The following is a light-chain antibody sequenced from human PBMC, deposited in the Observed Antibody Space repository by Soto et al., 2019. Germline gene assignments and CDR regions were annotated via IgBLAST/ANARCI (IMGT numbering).Light chain of an antibody. CDR1: SSDVGGYNY. V-gene: IGLV2-14*01. Sequence: SALTQPASVSGSPGQSITISCTGTSSDVGGYNYVSWYQQHPGKVPKLMIYDVSNRPSGVSNRFSGSKSGNTASLTISGLQAEDEADYYCSSYTSSSTLDVFGTGTKLTVL. J-gene: IGLJ1*01. CDR2: DVS. CDR3: SSYTSSSTLDV.